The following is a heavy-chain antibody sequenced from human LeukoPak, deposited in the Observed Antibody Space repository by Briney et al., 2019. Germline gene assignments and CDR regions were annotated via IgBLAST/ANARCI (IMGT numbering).Heavy chain of an antibody. V-gene: IGHV3-66*01. Sequence: GGSLRLSCAASGITFSDYYMSWVRQAPGKGLECVSVIYSGGNTYYADSVKGRFTISRDNSKNTLYLQMNSLRAEDTAVYYCARKTDSGGQGDYWGPGTLVTVSS. D-gene: IGHD3-22*01. CDR1: GITFSDYY. CDR2: IYSGGNT. CDR3: ARKTDSGGQGDY. J-gene: IGHJ4*02.